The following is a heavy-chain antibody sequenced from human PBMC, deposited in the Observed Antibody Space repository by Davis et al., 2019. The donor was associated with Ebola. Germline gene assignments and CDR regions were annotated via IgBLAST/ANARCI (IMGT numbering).Heavy chain of an antibody. CDR2: ISSSGSTI. Sequence: PGGSLRLSCAASGFTFSSYEMNWVRQAPGKGLEWVSYISSSGSTIYYADSVKGRFTISRDNAKNSLYLQMNSLRAEDTAVYYCARGDSYDFWSGYYPRGYYYGMDVWGQGTTVTVSS. CDR1: GFTFSSYE. V-gene: IGHV3-48*03. D-gene: IGHD3-3*01. CDR3: ARGDSYDFWSGYYPRGYYYGMDV. J-gene: IGHJ6*02.